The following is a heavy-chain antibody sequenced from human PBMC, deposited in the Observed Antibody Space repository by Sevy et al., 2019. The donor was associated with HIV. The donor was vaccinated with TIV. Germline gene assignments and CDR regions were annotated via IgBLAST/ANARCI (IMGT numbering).Heavy chain of an antibody. Sequence: ASVKVSCKTSGYTFTSYRITWVRQAPGQGLEWMGWISAHNGDTNYAQKLQGRVTMISGTSTSTAYMVLRSLRSDDTAIYYCARAYCSGGSCYSLAYWGQGTLVTVSS. V-gene: IGHV1-18*01. D-gene: IGHD2-15*01. CDR2: ISAHNGDT. J-gene: IGHJ4*02. CDR1: GYTFTSYR. CDR3: ARAYCSGGSCYSLAY.